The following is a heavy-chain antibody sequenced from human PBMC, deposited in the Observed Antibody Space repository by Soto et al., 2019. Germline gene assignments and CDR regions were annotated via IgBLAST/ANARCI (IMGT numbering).Heavy chain of an antibody. D-gene: IGHD6-13*01. Sequence: GGSLRLSCAASGFTFSSYGMHWVRQAPGKGLEWVAVIWYDGSNKYYADSVKGRFTISRDNSKNTLYLQMNSLRAEDTAVYYCARGPPENIAAAPYYYGMDVWGQGTTVTVSS. CDR1: GFTFSSYG. CDR3: ARGPPENIAAAPYYYGMDV. CDR2: IWYDGSNK. V-gene: IGHV3-33*01. J-gene: IGHJ6*02.